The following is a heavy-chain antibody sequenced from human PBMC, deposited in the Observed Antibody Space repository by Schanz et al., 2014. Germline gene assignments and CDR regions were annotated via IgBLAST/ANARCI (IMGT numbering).Heavy chain of an antibody. CDR1: GVDLSGNA. D-gene: IGHD4-17*01. CDR3: AKVRGDQRGAFDS. J-gene: IGHJ4*02. Sequence: VQLVESGGDLVQPGGSLRLSCAGSGVDLSGNALHWVRQAPGKGLEWVANIKQDESERSYVDSVKGRFTISRDNAKNSLYLQMNSLRVDDTAFYFCAKVRGDQRGAFDSWGQGTLVTVSS. CDR2: IKQDESER. V-gene: IGHV3-7*03.